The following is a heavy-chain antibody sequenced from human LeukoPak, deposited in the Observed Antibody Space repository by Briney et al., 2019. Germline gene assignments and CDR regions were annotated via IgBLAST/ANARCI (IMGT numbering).Heavy chain of an antibody. J-gene: IGHJ5*02. CDR3: ARVAYYDFWMTGTWFDP. Sequence: SVKVSCKASGGTFSSYAISWGRQAPGQGLEWMGGIIPIFGTANYAQKFQGRVTITTDESTSTAYMELSSLRSEDTAVYYCARVAYYDFWMTGTWFDPWGQGTLVTVSS. D-gene: IGHD3-3*01. CDR1: GGTFSSYA. CDR2: IIPIFGTA. V-gene: IGHV1-69*05.